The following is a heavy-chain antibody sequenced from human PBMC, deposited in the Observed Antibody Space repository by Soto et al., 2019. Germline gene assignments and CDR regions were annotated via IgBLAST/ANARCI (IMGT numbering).Heavy chain of an antibody. CDR2: IYYSGST. CDR1: GASVTSDTTYY. J-gene: IGHJ5*02. V-gene: IGHV4-61*01. D-gene: IGHD2-2*01. Sequence: SETLSLTCSVSGASVTSDTTYYWSWIRQPPGKGLEWIGYIYYSGSTYYNPSLRSRVTXXXXTXKXQXSXXXXSVXAADTSVYYCARDRSSSGWFDPWGQGTLVTVSS. CDR3: ARDRSSSGWFDP.